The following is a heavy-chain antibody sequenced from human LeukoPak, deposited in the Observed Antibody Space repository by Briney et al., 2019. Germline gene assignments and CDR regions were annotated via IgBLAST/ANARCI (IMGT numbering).Heavy chain of an antibody. CDR3: ARGRGNNWNHDGWFDP. CDR2: ISAYNGNT. J-gene: IGHJ5*02. CDR1: GYTFTSYG. V-gene: IGHV1-18*01. D-gene: IGHD1-14*01. Sequence: ASVKVSCKASGYTFTSYGISWVRQAPGQGLEWMGWISAYNGNTNYAQKLQGRVTMTTDTSTSTAYMELSSLRSEDTAVYYCARGRGNNWNHDGWFDPWGQGTLVTVSS.